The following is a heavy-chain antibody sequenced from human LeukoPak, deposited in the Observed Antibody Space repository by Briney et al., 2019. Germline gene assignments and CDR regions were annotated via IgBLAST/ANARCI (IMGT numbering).Heavy chain of an antibody. Sequence: SETLSLTCTVSGGSISSSSYYWGWIRQPPGKGLEWIGSIYYSGSTYYNPSLKSRVTISVDTSKNQFSLKLSSVTAADTAVYYCARSSPHYGSGSYYKGYYYYYMDVWGKGTTVTISS. CDR2: IYYSGST. CDR3: ARSSPHYGSGSYYKGYYYYYMDV. CDR1: GGSISSSSYY. D-gene: IGHD3-10*01. V-gene: IGHV4-39*07. J-gene: IGHJ6*03.